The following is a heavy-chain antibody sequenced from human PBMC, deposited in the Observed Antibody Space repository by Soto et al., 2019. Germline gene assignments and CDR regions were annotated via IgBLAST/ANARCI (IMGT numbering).Heavy chain of an antibody. CDR1: GFTFTSSA. D-gene: IGHD3-3*01. Sequence: GASVKVSFKASGFTFTSSAVQWVRQARGQRLEWIGWIVVGSGNTNYAQKFQERVTITRDMSTSTAYMELSSLRSEDTAVYYCAADPTIYSITIFGVAPGYYGMDVWGQGTTVTVSS. CDR3: AADPTIYSITIFGVAPGYYGMDV. J-gene: IGHJ6*02. V-gene: IGHV1-58*01. CDR2: IVVGSGNT.